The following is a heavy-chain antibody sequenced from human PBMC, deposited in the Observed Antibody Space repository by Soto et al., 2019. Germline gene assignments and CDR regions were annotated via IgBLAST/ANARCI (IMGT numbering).Heavy chain of an antibody. V-gene: IGHV4-59*08. Sequence: SETLSLACTVSGGSISSYYWSWIRQPPGKGLEWIGYIYYSGSTNYNPSLKSRVTISVDTSKNQFSLKLSSVTAADTAVYYCARLNIVVVPAAIGWFDPWGQGTLVTVSS. CDR2: IYYSGST. CDR3: ARLNIVVVPAAIGWFDP. D-gene: IGHD2-2*01. CDR1: GGSISSYY. J-gene: IGHJ5*02.